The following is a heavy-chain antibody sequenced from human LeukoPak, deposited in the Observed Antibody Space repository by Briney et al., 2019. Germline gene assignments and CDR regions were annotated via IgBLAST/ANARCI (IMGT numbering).Heavy chain of an antibody. D-gene: IGHD2-2*01. Sequence: PSETLSLTCTVSGDSIGSYFWSWIRQSPGKGLEWIGHIYHSGSTNCNPSLKSRVTISIVTSKNQFSLKLTSVTSADTAVYYCARDGPAYTSRWYDYYYGLDVWGQGTTVTVSS. J-gene: IGHJ6*02. V-gene: IGHV4-59*01. CDR1: GDSIGSYF. CDR3: ARDGPAYTSRWYDYYYGLDV. CDR2: IYHSGST.